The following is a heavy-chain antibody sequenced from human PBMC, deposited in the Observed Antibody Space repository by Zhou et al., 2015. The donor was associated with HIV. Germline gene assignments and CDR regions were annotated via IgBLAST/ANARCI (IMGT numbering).Heavy chain of an antibody. J-gene: IGHJ6*02. CDR3: ATTVMGQWGDTYYYYYGMDV. CDR2: IIPIFGTA. Sequence: QVQLVQSGAEVKKPGSSVKVSCKASGGTFSSYAISWVRQAPGQGLEWMGGIIPIFGTANYAQKFQGRVTITADESTSTAYMELSSLRSEDTAVYYCATTVMGQWGDTYYYYYGMDVWGQGTTVTVSS. CDR1: GGTFSSYA. V-gene: IGHV1-69*01. D-gene: IGHD3-16*01.